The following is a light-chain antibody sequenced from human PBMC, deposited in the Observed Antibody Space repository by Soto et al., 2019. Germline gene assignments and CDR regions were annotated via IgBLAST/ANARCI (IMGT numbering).Light chain of an antibody. J-gene: IGKJ1*01. CDR1: HPIRRH. CDR3: QQHNSWPRT. Sequence: EILMTQSPATRSVFPGECATLSDRSPHPIRRHVTWYQQQLGQAPRLLIYDGSSMAGGVPARFSGSGSGTEFTLTISSLQPEDFAVYYCQQHNSWPRTFGQGTKVDIK. CDR2: DGS. V-gene: IGKV3-15*01.